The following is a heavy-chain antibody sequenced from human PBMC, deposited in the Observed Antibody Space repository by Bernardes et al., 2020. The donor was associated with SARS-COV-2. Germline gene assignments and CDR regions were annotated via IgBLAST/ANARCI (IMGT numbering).Heavy chain of an antibody. Sequence: SETLSLTCTVSGGSISSYYWSWIRQPPGKGLEWIGYIYYSGSTNYNPSLKSRVTISVDTSKNQFSLKLSSVTAADTAVYYCARGSHYDFWSGYPGNYYGMDVWGQGTTVTVSS. CDR3: ARGSHYDFWSGYPGNYYGMDV. J-gene: IGHJ6*02. CDR1: GGSISSYY. CDR2: IYYSGST. D-gene: IGHD3-3*01. V-gene: IGHV4-59*01.